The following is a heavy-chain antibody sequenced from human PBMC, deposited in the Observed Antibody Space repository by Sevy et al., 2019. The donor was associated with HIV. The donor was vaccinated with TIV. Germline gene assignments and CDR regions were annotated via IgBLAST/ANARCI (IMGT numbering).Heavy chain of an antibody. CDR1: GFTFSSYA. V-gene: IGHV3-30-3*01. J-gene: IGHJ6*02. D-gene: IGHD2-15*01. CDR2: ISYDGSNK. CDR3: ARELEGLRVVVAATAYYYYGMDV. Sequence: GGSLRLSCAASGFTFSSYAMHWVRQAPGKGLEWVAVISYDGSNKYYADSVKGQFTISRDNSKNTLYLQMNSLRAEDTAVYYCARELEGLRVVVAATAYYYYGMDVWGQGTTVTVSS.